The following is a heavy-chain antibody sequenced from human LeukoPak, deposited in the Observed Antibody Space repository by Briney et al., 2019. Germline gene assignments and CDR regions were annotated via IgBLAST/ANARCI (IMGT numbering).Heavy chain of an antibody. CDR1: GGSFSGYY. CDR3: ARSPSGYYKDYYYGMDV. CDR2: INHSGST. D-gene: IGHD3-3*01. Sequence: SETLSLTCAVYGGSFSGYYWNWIRQPPGKGLEWIGEINHSGSTNYNPSLKSRVTISVDTSKNQFSLKLSSVTAADTAVYYCARSPSGYYKDYYYGMDVWGQGTTVTVSS. J-gene: IGHJ6*02. V-gene: IGHV4-34*01.